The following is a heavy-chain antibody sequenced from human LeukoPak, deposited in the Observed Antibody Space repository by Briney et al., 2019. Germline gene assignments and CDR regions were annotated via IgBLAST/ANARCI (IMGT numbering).Heavy chain of an antibody. V-gene: IGHV3-21*01. CDR3: ARDYRYCSSTSCQDY. J-gene: IGHJ4*02. D-gene: IGHD2-2*01. Sequence: GGSLRLSCAASGFTFSSYSMDWVRQAPGKGLEWVSSISSSSSSYIYYADSVKGRFTISRDNAKNSLYLQMNSLGAEDTAVYYCARDYRYCSSTSCQDYWGQGTLVTVSS. CDR1: GFTFSSYS. CDR2: ISSSSSSYI.